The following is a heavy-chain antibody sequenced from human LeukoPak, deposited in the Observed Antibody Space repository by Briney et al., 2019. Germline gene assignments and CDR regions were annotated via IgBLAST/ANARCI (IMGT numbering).Heavy chain of an antibody. CDR3: ARRRDYFDY. V-gene: IGHV3-11*01. CDR1: GFDLSDYY. J-gene: IGHJ4*01. CDR2: ISSSGGKI. Sequence: GGSLRLSCVVSGFDLSDYYMSWIRQAPGKGLEWISYISSSGGKIYFADSVKGRFTMSRDNARGSLYLQMNSLTADDTAIYYCARRRDYFDYWGQGTLVTVSS.